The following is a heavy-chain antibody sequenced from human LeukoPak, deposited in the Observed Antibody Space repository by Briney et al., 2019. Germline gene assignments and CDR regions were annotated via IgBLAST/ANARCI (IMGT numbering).Heavy chain of an antibody. CDR2: ISGNGGST. CDR1: GFTFSSYA. CDR3: AKAVAYCGGDCLP. Sequence: PGGSLRLSCAPSGFTFSSYAMSWVRQAPGKGLEWISAISGNGGSTYYADSVKGRFTISRDNSKDTLYLQMNSLRAEDTAVYYCAKAVAYCGGDCLPWGQGTLVTVSS. V-gene: IGHV3-23*01. J-gene: IGHJ4*02. D-gene: IGHD2-21*02.